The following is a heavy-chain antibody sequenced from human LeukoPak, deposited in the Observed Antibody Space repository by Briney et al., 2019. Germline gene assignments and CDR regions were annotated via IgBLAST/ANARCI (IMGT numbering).Heavy chain of an antibody. D-gene: IGHD3-10*01. J-gene: IGHJ6*02. Sequence: GGALRHSRVASGFTFSHYRMHWVGQAAGKGLEGVGVIWYDGSENYYADSVKGRFPLSRDNSKNTVYLQMNHLRAEVRGIYYCARGGRYRRTSGRSFALFYSHYYGIDVWGQGTTITVFS. CDR1: GFTFSHYR. CDR2: IWYDGSEN. V-gene: IGHV3-33*01. CDR3: ARGGRYRRTSGRSFALFYSHYYGIDV.